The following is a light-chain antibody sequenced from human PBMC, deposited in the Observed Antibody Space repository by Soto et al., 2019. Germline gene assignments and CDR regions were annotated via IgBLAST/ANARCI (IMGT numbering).Light chain of an antibody. V-gene: IGLV2-14*01. J-gene: IGLJ2*01. CDR2: EVT. Sequence: QSALTQPASVSGSPRQSITISCTGTIRDVGGYNYVSWYQQHPGKVPKLLIYEVTNRPSGVSNRFSGSKSGKTASLTISGLQTEDEADYYCSSYTSSNTLVFGGGTKLTVL. CDR1: IRDVGGYNY. CDR3: SSYTSSNTLV.